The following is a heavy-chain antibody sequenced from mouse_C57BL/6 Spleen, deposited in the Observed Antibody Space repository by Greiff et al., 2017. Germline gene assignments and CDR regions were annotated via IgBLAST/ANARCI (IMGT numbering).Heavy chain of an antibody. D-gene: IGHD1-1*01. CDR2: IYPGDGDT. J-gene: IGHJ1*03. CDR1: GYAFRSYW. V-gene: IGHV1-80*01. CDR3: ARRGSGWYLDV. Sequence: QVQLQQSGAELVKPGASVKISCKASGYAFRSYWMNWVKQRPGKGLEWIGQIYPGDGDTNYNGKFKGKATLTADKSSSTAYMQLSSLTSEDSAVYFCARRGSGWYLDVWGTGTTVTVSS.